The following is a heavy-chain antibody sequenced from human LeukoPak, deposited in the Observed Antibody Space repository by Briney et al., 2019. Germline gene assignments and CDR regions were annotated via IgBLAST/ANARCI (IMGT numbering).Heavy chain of an antibody. D-gene: IGHD3-10*01. CDR2: ISYDGSKK. V-gene: IGHV3-30-3*01. Sequence: GGSLRLSCAASGFTFSSYAMHWVRQAPGKGLEWVAVISYDGSKKYYADSVKGRFTISRDNSKNTLYLQLNSLRTEDTAVYYCAREVNYYGSGSYAFDYWGQGTLVTVSS. CDR1: GFTFSSYA. J-gene: IGHJ4*02. CDR3: AREVNYYGSGSYAFDY.